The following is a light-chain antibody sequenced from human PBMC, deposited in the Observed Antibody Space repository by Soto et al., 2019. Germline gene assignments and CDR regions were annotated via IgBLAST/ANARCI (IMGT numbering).Light chain of an antibody. CDR1: SSDVGAYDY. CDR3: SSYTSSSTYV. V-gene: IGLV2-14*01. Sequence: QSVLTQPASVSGSPGQSITISCTGTSSDVGAYDYVSWYQQHPGKGPKLMISEVNNRPSGVSNRFSGSKSGNTASLTISGLQAEDEADYYCSSYTSSSTYVFGTGTKVT. CDR2: EVN. J-gene: IGLJ1*01.